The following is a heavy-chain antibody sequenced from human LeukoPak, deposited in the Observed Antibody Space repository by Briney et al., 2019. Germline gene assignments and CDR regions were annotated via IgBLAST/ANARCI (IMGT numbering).Heavy chain of an antibody. CDR3: TRSYVLRFLEWFPDWFDP. J-gene: IGHJ5*02. CDR2: IYHSGST. CDR1: GGSISRGGYS. V-gene: IGHV4-30-2*01. D-gene: IGHD3-3*01. Sequence: PSETLSLTCAVSGGSISRGGYSWSWIRQPPGKGLEWIGYIYHSGSTYYNPSLKSRVTISVDTSKNQFSLKLSSVTAADTAVYYCTRSYVLRFLEWFPDWFDPWGQGTLVTVSS.